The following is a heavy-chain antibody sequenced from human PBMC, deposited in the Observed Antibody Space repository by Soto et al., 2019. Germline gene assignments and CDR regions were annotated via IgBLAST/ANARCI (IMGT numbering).Heavy chain of an antibody. CDR1: GYTFSSYA. V-gene: IGHV1-69*13. J-gene: IGHJ5*02. D-gene: IGHD6-13*01. CDR2: IIPIFGTA. CDR3: ASDGAAAAALGLFDP. Sequence: SVKVSCKASGYTFSSYAISWVRQAPGQGLEWMGGIIPIFGTANYAQKFQGRVTITADESTSTAYMELSSLRSEDTAVYYCASDGAAAAALGLFDPWGQGTLVTVSS.